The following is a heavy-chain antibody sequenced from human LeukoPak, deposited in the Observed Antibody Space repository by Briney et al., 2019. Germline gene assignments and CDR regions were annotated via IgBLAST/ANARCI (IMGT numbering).Heavy chain of an antibody. CDR3: AKEGDSGYDLDY. D-gene: IGHD5-12*01. CDR2: ISWDGGST. V-gene: IGHV3-43*01. Sequence: GGSLRLSCAASGFTFDDYTMHWVRQAPGKGLEWVSLISWDGGSTYYADSVKGRFTISRDNSKNSLYLQMNSLRTEDTALYYCAKEGDSGYDLDYWGQGTLVTVSS. J-gene: IGHJ4*02. CDR1: GFTFDDYT.